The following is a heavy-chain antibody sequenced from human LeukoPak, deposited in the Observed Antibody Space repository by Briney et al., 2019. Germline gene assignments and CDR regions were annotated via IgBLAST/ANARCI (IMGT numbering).Heavy chain of an antibody. D-gene: IGHD3-22*01. CDR2: IIPIFGTA. CDR3: ARGRFNYYDSSGYSTYFDY. Sequence: GSSVKVSCKASGGTFSSYAISWVRPAPGQGLEWMGGIIPIFGTAHYAQKFQGRVTITTDESTSTAYMELSSLRSEDTAVYYCARGRFNYYDSSGYSTYFDYWGQGTLVTVSS. J-gene: IGHJ4*02. V-gene: IGHV1-69*05. CDR1: GGTFSSYA.